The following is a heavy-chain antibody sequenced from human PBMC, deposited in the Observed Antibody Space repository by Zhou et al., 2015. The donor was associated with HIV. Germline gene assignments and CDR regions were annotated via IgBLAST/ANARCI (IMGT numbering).Heavy chain of an antibody. CDR2: IIPMSGTP. D-gene: IGHD2-2*01. J-gene: IGHJ5*02. Sequence: QVQLVQSGAEVRQPGSSVKVSCKASGGTFNNYAINWVRQAPGQGLEWMGVIIPMSGTPKYAQKFQGRITIIADKATTTVYMELSSLRSEDTAVYYCARGGTSRVVVPAAAFDPWGQGTLVTVSS. V-gene: IGHV1-69*06. CDR1: GGTFNNYA. CDR3: ARGGTSRVVVPAAAFDP.